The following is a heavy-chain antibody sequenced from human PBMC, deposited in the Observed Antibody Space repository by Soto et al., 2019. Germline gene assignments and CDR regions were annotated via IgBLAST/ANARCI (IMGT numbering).Heavy chain of an antibody. J-gene: IGHJ6*02. CDR1: GYTFTSYA. Sequence: ASVKVSCKASGYTFTSYAMHWVRQAPGQRREWMGWINAGNGNTKYSQKFQGRVTITRDTSASTAYMGLSSLRSEDTAVYYCATEAPVYDFWRRGYGMDVWGQGXTVTVYS. V-gene: IGHV1-3*01. CDR2: INAGNGNT. D-gene: IGHD3-3*01. CDR3: ATEAPVYDFWRRGYGMDV.